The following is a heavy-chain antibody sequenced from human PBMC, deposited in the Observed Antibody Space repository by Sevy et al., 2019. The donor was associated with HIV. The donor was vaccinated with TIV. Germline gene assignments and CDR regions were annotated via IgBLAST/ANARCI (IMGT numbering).Heavy chain of an antibody. CDR2: VKQDMSEK. Sequence: GGSLRLSCATSGFTFSSNWMTWVRQAPGKGLEWVANVKQDMSEKYYADPVKGRFTISRDNAKNSLYPEMNSLRAEDTAVYYWARAQQITMLVVIGGLYFDFWGQGTLVTVSS. CDR3: ARAQQITMLVVIGGLYFDF. D-gene: IGHD3-22*01. CDR1: GFTFSSNW. V-gene: IGHV3-7*01. J-gene: IGHJ4*02.